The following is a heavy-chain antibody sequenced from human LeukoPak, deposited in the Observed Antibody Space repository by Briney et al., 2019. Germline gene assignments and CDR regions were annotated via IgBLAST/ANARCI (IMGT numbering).Heavy chain of an antibody. J-gene: IGHJ4*02. Sequence: PGGSLRLSCAASGFTFSSYAMSWIRQAPGKGLEWVSAISGSGGSTYYADSVKGRFTISRDNSKNPLYLQMDSLRAEDTAVYYCAKGTMVRGVIITPFDYWGQGTLVTVSS. CDR1: GFTFSSYA. V-gene: IGHV3-23*01. D-gene: IGHD3-10*01. CDR3: AKGTMVRGVIITPFDY. CDR2: ISGSGGST.